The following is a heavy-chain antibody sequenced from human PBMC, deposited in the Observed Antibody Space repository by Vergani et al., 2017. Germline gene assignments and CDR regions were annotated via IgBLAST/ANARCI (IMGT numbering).Heavy chain of an antibody. J-gene: IGHJ6*03. Sequence: EVQLVESGGGLVKPGGSLRLSCAASGFTFSSYSMNWVRQAPGKGLEWVSSISSSSSYIYYADSVKGRFTISRDNSKNTLYLQMNSLRADDTAVYYCARCPVVYYYYYMDVWGKGTTVTVSS. CDR1: GFTFSSYS. V-gene: IGHV3-21*01. D-gene: IGHD2-21*01. CDR2: ISSSSSYI. CDR3: ARCPVVYYYYYMDV.